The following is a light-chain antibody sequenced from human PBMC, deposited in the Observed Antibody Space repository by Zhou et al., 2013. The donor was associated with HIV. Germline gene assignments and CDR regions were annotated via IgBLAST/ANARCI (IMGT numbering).Light chain of an antibody. Sequence: EIVLTQSPDTLSLSPGERATLSCRASQSVSSGYLTWYQQKPGQAPRLLIYGASSRATGIPDRFSGSGSGTDFTLTISRLEPEDFAVYYCHQYDSSPNTFGQGTRLDIK. CDR1: QSVSSGY. CDR3: HQYDSSPNT. CDR2: GAS. J-gene: IGKJ5*01. V-gene: IGKV3-20*01.